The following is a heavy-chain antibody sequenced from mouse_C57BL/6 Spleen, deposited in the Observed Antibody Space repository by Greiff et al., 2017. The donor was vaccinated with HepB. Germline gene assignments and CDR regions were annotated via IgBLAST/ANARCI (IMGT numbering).Heavy chain of an antibody. J-gene: IGHJ3*01. CDR3: AHYSNYLAY. Sequence: QVQLKESGAELMKPGASVKLSCRATGYTFTGSWIEWVKQRPGHGLEWIGEILPGSGSTNYNEKFKGKATFTADTSSNTAYMQLSSLTTEDSAIYYCAHYSNYLAYWGQGTLVTVSA. V-gene: IGHV1-9*01. D-gene: IGHD2-5*01. CDR1: GYTFTGSW. CDR2: ILPGSGST.